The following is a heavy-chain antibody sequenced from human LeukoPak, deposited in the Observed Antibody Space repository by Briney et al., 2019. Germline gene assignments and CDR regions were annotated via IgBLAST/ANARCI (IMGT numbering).Heavy chain of an antibody. Sequence: HPGGSLILSCAASGFTFSSYGMHWVRQAPGKGLEWVAVIWYDGSNKYYADSVKGRFTISRDNSKNTLYLQMNSLRAEDTAVYYCARAPTSYYYFDYWGQGTLVTVSS. D-gene: IGHD1-26*01. V-gene: IGHV3-33*01. CDR3: ARAPTSYYYFDY. J-gene: IGHJ4*02. CDR1: GFTFSSYG. CDR2: IWYDGSNK.